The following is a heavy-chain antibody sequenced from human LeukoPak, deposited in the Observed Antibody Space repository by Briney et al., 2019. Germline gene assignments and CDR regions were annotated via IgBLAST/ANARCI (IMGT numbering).Heavy chain of an antibody. Sequence: GGSLRLSCTVSGFTVSSNSMSWVRQAPGKGPEWVSFIYTTDNTHNSDSVKGRFTISRDSSKNTLYLQMNSLRAEDTAVYYCARRAGDYSHPYDYWGQGTLVTVSS. CDR3: ARRAGDYSHPYDY. D-gene: IGHD3-22*01. CDR1: GFTVSSNS. V-gene: IGHV3-53*01. CDR2: IYTTDNT. J-gene: IGHJ4*02.